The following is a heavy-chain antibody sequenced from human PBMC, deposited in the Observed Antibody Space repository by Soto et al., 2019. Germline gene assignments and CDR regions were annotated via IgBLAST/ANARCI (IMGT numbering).Heavy chain of an antibody. J-gene: IGHJ4*02. CDR3: AKVVEHYGDYAVDY. Sequence: PGGSLRLSCAASGFTFSSYAMHWVRQAPGKGLEWVGLISYGGSNIYYADSVKGRFFISRDNSKNTLDLQMNSLRVEDTAVYYCAKVVEHYGDYAVDYWGQGTLVTVSS. CDR1: GFTFSSYA. CDR2: ISYGGSNI. D-gene: IGHD4-17*01. V-gene: IGHV3-30*18.